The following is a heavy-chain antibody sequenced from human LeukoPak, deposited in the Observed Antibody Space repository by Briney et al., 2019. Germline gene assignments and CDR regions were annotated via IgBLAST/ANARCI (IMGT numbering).Heavy chain of an antibody. D-gene: IGHD2-8*01. Sequence: SDTLSLTCTVPGGSISSYYWSWIRQPAGKGLERIGRIYSSGSTNYNPSLNSRVTMSVDTSKNQFSLKLTSVTAADTAVYYCARTSPKNGAFDLWGQGTMVTVSS. CDR3: ARTSPKNGAFDL. CDR1: GGSISSYY. J-gene: IGHJ3*01. V-gene: IGHV4-4*07. CDR2: IYSSGST.